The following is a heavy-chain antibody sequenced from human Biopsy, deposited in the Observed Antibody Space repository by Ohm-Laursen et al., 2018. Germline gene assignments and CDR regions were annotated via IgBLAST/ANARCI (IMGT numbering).Heavy chain of an antibody. CDR2: VYYTGST. CDR1: GDSISSYY. J-gene: IGHJ2*01. Sequence: TLSLTCTVSGDSISSYYWSWTRQPPGKGLQWIGYVYYTGSTDYNPSLQSRVTISVDTSKNHFSLRLRSATPADTAIYYCARDRGYYSDRTVPGYFDLWGRGTLVTVSS. D-gene: IGHD3-22*01. CDR3: ARDRGYYSDRTVPGYFDL. V-gene: IGHV4-59*01.